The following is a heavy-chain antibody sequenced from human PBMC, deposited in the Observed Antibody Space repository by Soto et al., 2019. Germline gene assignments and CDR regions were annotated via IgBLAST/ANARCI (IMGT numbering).Heavy chain of an antibody. CDR3: ARECLDDVDILATGDY. D-gene: IGHD5-12*01. CDR2: IIPIFGTA. J-gene: IGHJ4*02. V-gene: IGHV1-69*13. CDR1: GGTFSSYA. Sequence: ASVKVSCKASGGTFSSYAISWVRQAPGQGLEWMGGIIPIFGTANYAQKFQGRVTITADESTSTAYMELSSLRSEDTAVYYCARECLDDVDILATGDYWVQGTMVTVAS.